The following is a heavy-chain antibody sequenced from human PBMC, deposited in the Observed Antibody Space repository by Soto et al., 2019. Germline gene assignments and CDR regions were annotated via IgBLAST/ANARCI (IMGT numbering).Heavy chain of an antibody. Sequence: ASVKVSCKASGYTFSNYGHSWVRQAPGQGLEWTGWISNYNNNTHYTQKFQGRVTMTTDASTTTAYMELRSLRSDDTAVYYCARVAVAGMWYFDLWGRGTLVTVSS. J-gene: IGHJ2*01. D-gene: IGHD6-19*01. CDR3: ARVAVAGMWYFDL. CDR2: ISNYNNNT. V-gene: IGHV1-18*04. CDR1: GYTFSNYG.